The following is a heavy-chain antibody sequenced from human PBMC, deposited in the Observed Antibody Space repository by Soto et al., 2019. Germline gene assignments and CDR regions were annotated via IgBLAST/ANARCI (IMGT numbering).Heavy chain of an antibody. J-gene: IGHJ4*02. Sequence: PSETLSLTCAVSGGSISSGGYSWSWIRHPPGKGLEWIGYIYHSGSTYYNPSLKSRVTISVDTSKNQFSLKLTSVTAADTAVYYCARDKITGLFDYWGQGPLVTVSS. D-gene: IGHD2-8*02. CDR2: IYHSGST. CDR1: GGSISSGGYS. CDR3: ARDKITGLFDY. V-gene: IGHV4-30-2*01.